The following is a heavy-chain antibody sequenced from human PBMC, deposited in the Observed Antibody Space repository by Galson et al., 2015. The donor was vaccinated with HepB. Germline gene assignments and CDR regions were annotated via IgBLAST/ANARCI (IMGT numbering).Heavy chain of an antibody. V-gene: IGHV4-59*01. J-gene: IGHJ4*02. CDR3: ARERTYCSGGSCDFAFDY. Sequence: ETLSLTCTVSGGFISTYYWGWIRQPPGKTLEWIGYVHYTGTTNYSPSLKSRVTVSLDMSKDQFFLKLNSVTAADTAVYYCARERTYCSGGSCDFAFDYWGPGMLVTVSS. D-gene: IGHD2-15*01. CDR1: GGFISTYY. CDR2: VHYTGTT.